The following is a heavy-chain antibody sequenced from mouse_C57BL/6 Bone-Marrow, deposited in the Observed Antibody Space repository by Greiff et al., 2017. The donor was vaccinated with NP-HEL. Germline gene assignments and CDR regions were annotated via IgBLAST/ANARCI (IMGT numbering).Heavy chain of an antibody. CDR2: IDPNSGGT. CDR3: ARFYYGSSYLCYYAMDY. J-gene: IGHJ4*01. V-gene: IGHV1-72*01. CDR1: GYTFTSYW. Sequence: QVQLQQSGAELVKPGASVKLSCKASGYTFTSYWMHWVKQRPGRGLEWIGRIDPNSGGTKYNEKFKSKATLTVDKPSSTAYMQLSSLTSEDSAVYYCARFYYGSSYLCYYAMDYWGQGTSVTVSS. D-gene: IGHD1-1*01.